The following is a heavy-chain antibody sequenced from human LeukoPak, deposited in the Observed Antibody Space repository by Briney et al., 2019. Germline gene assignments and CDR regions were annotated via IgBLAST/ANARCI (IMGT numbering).Heavy chain of an antibody. Sequence: SVKVSCKASGGTFSSYAISWVRQAPGQGLEWMGRIIPTFGTANYAQKFQGRVTITTDESTSTAYMELSSLRSEDTAVYYCARDLESGTYGDYFPNWGQGTMVTVSS. D-gene: IGHD4-17*01. CDR3: ARDLESGTYGDYFPN. V-gene: IGHV1-69*05. CDR2: IIPTFGTA. J-gene: IGHJ3*01. CDR1: GGTFSSYA.